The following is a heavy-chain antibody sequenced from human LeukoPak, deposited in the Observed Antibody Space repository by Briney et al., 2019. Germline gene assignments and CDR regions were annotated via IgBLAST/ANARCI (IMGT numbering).Heavy chain of an antibody. CDR2: ISWNGVTL. J-gene: IGHJ6*02. V-gene: IGHV3-9*01. D-gene: IGHD4-11*01. Sequence: GGSLRLSCAASGFTFYDYTMHWVRQLPGQGLEWVSGISWNGVTLGYADSVKGRFTISRDSAKNFLYLQMNSLRPEDTALYFCAKDMVARPQYYFYGMDVWGHGTTVTVSS. CDR1: GFTFYDYT. CDR3: AKDMVARPQYYFYGMDV.